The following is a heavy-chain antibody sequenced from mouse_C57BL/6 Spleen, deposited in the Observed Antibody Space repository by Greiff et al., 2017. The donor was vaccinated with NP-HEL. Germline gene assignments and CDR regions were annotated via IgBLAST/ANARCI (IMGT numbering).Heavy chain of an antibody. D-gene: IGHD2-4*01. CDR2: IDPEDGET. CDR1: GFNIKDYY. Sequence: EVQGVESGAELVKPGASVKLSCTASGFNIKDYYMHWVQQRTEQGLEWIRRIDPEDGETKYVPKFQGKATITADTSSNTAYLQLSSLTSEDTAVYYCARWYDYDVYFDYWGQGTTLTVSS. J-gene: IGHJ2*01. CDR3: ARWYDYDVYFDY. V-gene: IGHV14-2*01.